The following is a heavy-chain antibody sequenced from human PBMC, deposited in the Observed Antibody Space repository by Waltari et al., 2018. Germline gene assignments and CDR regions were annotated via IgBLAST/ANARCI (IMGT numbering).Heavy chain of an antibody. D-gene: IGHD6-19*01. CDR1: GFTFSSYA. V-gene: IGHV3-23*01. CDR2: ISGSGGST. CDR3: ARRIAVAGSFDP. J-gene: IGHJ5*02. Sequence: EVQLLESGGGLVQPGGSLRLSCAASGFTFSSYAMSWVRQAPGKGLEWVSAISGSGGSTYYADSVKGRFTISRDNSKNTLYLQMNSLRAEDTAVYYCARRIAVAGSFDPWGQGTLVTVSS.